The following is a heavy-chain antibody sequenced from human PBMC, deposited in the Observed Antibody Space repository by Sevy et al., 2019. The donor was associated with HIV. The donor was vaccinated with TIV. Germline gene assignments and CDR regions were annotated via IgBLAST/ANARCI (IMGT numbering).Heavy chain of an antibody. Sequence: ASVKVSCKASGGTFSSYAISWVRQAPGQGLEWMGGIIPIFGTANYAQTFQGRVTITADKSTSTAYMELSSLRSEDTALYYCAVKPDRTDYYGSGSYYNDDYWGQGTLVTVSS. CDR3: AVKPDRTDYYGSGSYYNDDY. J-gene: IGHJ4*02. D-gene: IGHD3-10*01. CDR2: IIPIFGTA. CDR1: GGTFSSYA. V-gene: IGHV1-69*06.